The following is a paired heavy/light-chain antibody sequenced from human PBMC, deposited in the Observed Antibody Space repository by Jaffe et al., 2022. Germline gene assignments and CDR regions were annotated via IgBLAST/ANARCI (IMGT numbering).Light chain of an antibody. J-gene: IGKJ5*01. CDR3: QQYSSSPPRLT. CDR2: GAS. Sequence: EIVLTQSPGTLSLSPGERATLSCRASQTVSSSYVAWYQQKPGQAPRLLIYGASSRATGIPDRISGSGSGTDFTLTISRLEPEDFAVYYCQQYSSSPPRLTFGQGTRLEIK. CDR1: QTVSSSY. V-gene: IGKV3-20*01.
Heavy chain of an antibody. CDR2: IGWDGSGT. CDR1: GFTFDDYT. CDR3: AKGLAKKWGPHFYYYYMDV. J-gene: IGHJ6*03. D-gene: IGHD1-26*01. Sequence: EVQLVESGGVVVQPGGSLRLSCAASGFTFDDYTMHWVRQAPGKGLEWVSLIGWDGSGTYYADSVKGRFTISRDNSENSLYLQLNSLRTEDTALYYCAKGLAKKWGPHFYYYYMDVWGKGTTVTVSS. V-gene: IGHV3-43*01.